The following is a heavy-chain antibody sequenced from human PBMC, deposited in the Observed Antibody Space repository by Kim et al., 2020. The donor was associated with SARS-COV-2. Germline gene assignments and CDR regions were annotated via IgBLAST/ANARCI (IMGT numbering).Heavy chain of an antibody. CDR2: K. J-gene: IGHJ4*02. V-gene: IGHV3-7*01. D-gene: IGHD5-18*01. CDR3: ARSGYTYGFDY. Sequence: KYYVDSVTGRFTISRDNAKNSLYLQMNSLRAEDTAVYYCARSGYTYGFDYWGQGTLVTVSS.